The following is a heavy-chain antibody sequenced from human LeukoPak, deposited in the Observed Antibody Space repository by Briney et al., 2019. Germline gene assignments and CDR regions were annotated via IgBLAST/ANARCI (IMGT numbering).Heavy chain of an antibody. V-gene: IGHV3-21*01. Sequence: NAGGSLRLSCEASGFIFNSYGMNWVRQAPGRGLEWASSISSTGSYIFYADSVKGRFTISRDDAKNSVYLQMNTLRAEDTGIYYCVRSEGGSENYWGQGILVAVSS. CDR2: ISSTGSYI. J-gene: IGHJ4*02. D-gene: IGHD1-26*01. CDR1: GFIFNSYG. CDR3: VRSEGGSENY.